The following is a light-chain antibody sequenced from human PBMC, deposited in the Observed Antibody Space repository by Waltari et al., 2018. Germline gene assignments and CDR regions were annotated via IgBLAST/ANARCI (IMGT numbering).Light chain of an antibody. CDR2: QDT. CDR1: KLEDKY. CDR3: QTWDSRTVV. V-gene: IGLV3-1*01. J-gene: IGLJ2*01. Sequence: SYELTQPPSVSVSPGQTASINCSGDKLEDKYACWYQQRPGQSPMVVIYQDTKRPSGIPEGFSGSNSGNTATLTINGTQAMDEADYYCQTWDSRTVVFGGGTKLTVL.